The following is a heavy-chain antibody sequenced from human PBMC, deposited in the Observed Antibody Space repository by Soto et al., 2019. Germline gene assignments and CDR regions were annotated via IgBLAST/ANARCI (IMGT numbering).Heavy chain of an antibody. V-gene: IGHV3-30*03. J-gene: IGHJ1*01. Sequence: GGSLRLSCAASGFTFSSYGMHWVRQAPGKGLEWVAVISYDGSNKYYADSVKGRFTISRDNYKNTLYLQMNSLRAEDTAGYYCARAYCGGDCYFYFPHWGQGT. CDR2: ISYDGSNK. D-gene: IGHD2-21*02. CDR3: ARAYCGGDCYFYFPH. CDR1: GFTFSSYG.